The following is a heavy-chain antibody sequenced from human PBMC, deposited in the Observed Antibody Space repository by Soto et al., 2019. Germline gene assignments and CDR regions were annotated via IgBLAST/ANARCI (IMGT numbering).Heavy chain of an antibody. CDR1: GFTFDGYA. Sequence: GGSLRLSCAASGFTFDGYAMHWVRQAPGKGLEWVSLISGDGGSTYYADSVKGRFTISRDNSKNSLYLQMNSLRTEDTACSYCATPKGWDPGYYGMDVWGQGTTVTVSS. V-gene: IGHV3-43*02. J-gene: IGHJ6*02. CDR3: ATPKGWDPGYYGMDV. D-gene: IGHD1-26*01. CDR2: ISGDGGST.